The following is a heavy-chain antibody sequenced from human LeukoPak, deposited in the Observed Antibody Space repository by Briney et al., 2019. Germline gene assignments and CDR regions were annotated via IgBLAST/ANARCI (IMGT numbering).Heavy chain of an antibody. CDR1: GGSISSGDYY. CDR3: ARAGIYGSGSYSPNWFDP. CDR2: IYYSGST. Sequence: PSETLSLTCTVSGGSISSGDYYWSWIRQPPGKGLEWIGYIYYSGSTYYNPSLKSRVTISVDTSKNQFSLKLSSVTAADTAVYYWARAGIYGSGSYSPNWFDPWGQGTLVTVSS. J-gene: IGHJ5*02. V-gene: IGHV4-30-4*08. D-gene: IGHD3-10*01.